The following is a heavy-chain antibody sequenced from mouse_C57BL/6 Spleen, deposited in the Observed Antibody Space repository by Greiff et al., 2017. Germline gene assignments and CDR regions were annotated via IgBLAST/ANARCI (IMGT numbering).Heavy chain of an antibody. J-gene: IGHJ2*01. CDR1: GYTFTSYG. Sequence: QVQLQHSGAELAGPGASVKLSCKASGYTFTSYGISWVKQRTGQGLEWIGEIYPRSGNTYYNEKFKGKATLTADKSSSTAYMELRSLTSEDSAVYFCARWMITTVVATDYWGQGTTLTVSS. V-gene: IGHV1-81*01. CDR3: ARWMITTVVATDY. D-gene: IGHD1-1*01. CDR2: IYPRSGNT.